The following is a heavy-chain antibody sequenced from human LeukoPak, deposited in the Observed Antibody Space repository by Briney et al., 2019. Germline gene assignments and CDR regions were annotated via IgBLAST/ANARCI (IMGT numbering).Heavy chain of an antibody. J-gene: IGHJ4*02. CDR2: IYPGGSET. CDR3: ARASRDGYNQNFDH. D-gene: IGHD5-24*01. CDR1: GYSFSTYW. Sequence: GESLKISCKGLGYSFSTYWNAWVRQRPGKGLEWMGIIYPGGSETRYDPSFQGQVTISADTSTSTAYLRWSSLRASDTAMYYCARASRDGYNQNFDHWGQGTQVTVSS. V-gene: IGHV5-51*01.